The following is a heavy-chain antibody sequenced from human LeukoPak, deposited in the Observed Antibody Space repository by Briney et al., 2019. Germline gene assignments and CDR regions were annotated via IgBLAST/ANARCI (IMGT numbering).Heavy chain of an antibody. CDR1: GFTFNSYW. CDR2: INQDASEK. CDR3: ARGQVTAVTGLASFDI. Sequence: QSGGSLRLSCAASGFTFNSYWMNWVRQAPGKGLEWVANINQDASEKYYVDSVKGRFTISRDNGKKSLYLQMNGLRAEDTAVYYCARGQVTAVTGLASFDIWGQGTMVTVSS. J-gene: IGHJ3*02. V-gene: IGHV3-7*04. D-gene: IGHD4-17*01.